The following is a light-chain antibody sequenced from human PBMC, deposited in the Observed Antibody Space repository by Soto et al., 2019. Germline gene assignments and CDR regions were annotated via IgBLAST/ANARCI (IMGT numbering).Light chain of an antibody. CDR1: QSVSSN. CDR2: GAS. Sequence: EIVMMHSPASLSVSPRERATLSCRAIQSVSSNLAWYQQKPGQAPRLLIHGASTRATGIPARFSGSGSGTDFTLTISSLQSEDFAVYYCQQYDNWLTWTFGQGTKVDIK. J-gene: IGKJ1*01. CDR3: QQYDNWLTWT. V-gene: IGKV3-15*01.